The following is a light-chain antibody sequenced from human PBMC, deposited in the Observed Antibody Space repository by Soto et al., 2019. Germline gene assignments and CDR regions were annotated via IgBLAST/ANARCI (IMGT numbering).Light chain of an antibody. V-gene: IGKV3D-15*01. CDR2: DAS. Sequence: IVLPQSTPTLSLSAGERATLSCRASQSVGSKLAWYQQRPGQAPRLLIHDASNRATGIPARFSGSGSGTEFSLTISSLQSEDFAVYSCQQYGDWPEALGGGTKVDIK. J-gene: IGKJ4*01. CDR3: QQYGDWPEA. CDR1: QSVGSK.